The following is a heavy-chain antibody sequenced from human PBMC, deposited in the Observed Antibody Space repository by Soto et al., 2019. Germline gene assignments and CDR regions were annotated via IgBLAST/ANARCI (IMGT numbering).Heavy chain of an antibody. J-gene: IGHJ6*02. V-gene: IGHV3-33*01. CDR2: IWHDGSKK. Sequence: GGSLRLSCAASGFTFNFYGMHWVRQAPGKGLEWVAVIWHDGSKKYYVDSVEGRFTISRDNSKNTLDLQMNSLRAEDSAVYYCARDPRGNYAHKYYGMDVWGQGTTVTVSS. D-gene: IGHD4-4*01. CDR1: GFTFNFYG. CDR3: ARDPRGNYAHKYYGMDV.